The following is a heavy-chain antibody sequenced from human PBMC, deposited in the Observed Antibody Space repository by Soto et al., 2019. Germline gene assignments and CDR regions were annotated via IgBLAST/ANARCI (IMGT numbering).Heavy chain of an antibody. CDR2: IYHSGGT. D-gene: IGHD3-22*01. CDR3: ARTKYYYDTTAYIFDY. CDR1: CGSISSGDY. Sequence: SETLSLTCTVSCGSISSGDYWSWIRQPPGKGLEWIGYIYHSGGTYYNPSLNSRATMSVDTSQNQFSLKLSSVSAADTAVYYCARTKYYYDTTAYIFDYWGQGALVTVSS. V-gene: IGHV4-30-4*01. J-gene: IGHJ4*02.